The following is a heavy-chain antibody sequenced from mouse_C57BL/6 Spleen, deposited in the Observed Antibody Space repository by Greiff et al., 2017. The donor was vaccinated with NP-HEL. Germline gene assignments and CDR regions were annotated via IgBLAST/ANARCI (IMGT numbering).Heavy chain of an antibody. Sequence: EVKLVESGGGLVKPGGSLKLSCAASGFTFSSYAMSWVRQTPEKRLEWVATISDGGSYTYYPDNVKGRFTISRDNAKNNLYLQMSHLKSEDTAMYYCARDDGYGSSHYAMDYWGQGTSVTVSS. D-gene: IGHD1-1*01. V-gene: IGHV5-4*01. CDR2: ISDGGSYT. CDR1: GFTFSSYA. CDR3: ARDDGYGSSHYAMDY. J-gene: IGHJ4*01.